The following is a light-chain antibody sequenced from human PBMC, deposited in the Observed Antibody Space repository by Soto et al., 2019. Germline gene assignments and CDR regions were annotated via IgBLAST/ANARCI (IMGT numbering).Light chain of an antibody. CDR3: QQYNTYPWT. Sequence: IQVTQSPSSLSASVGDRVTITCRASQAIRTDLGWYQQKPGKAPKLLIFAASNLESGVPSRFGGSGSGTEFTLTISSLQPDDFATYYCQQYNTYPWTFGQGTKVDIK. CDR1: QAIRTD. V-gene: IGKV1-17*01. CDR2: AAS. J-gene: IGKJ1*01.